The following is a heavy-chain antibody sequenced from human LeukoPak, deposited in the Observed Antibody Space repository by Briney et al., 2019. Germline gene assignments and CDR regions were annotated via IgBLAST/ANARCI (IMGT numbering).Heavy chain of an antibody. CDR1: GYPFRNYD. CDR3: ARLSSHYGDYKVDP. V-gene: IGHV1-8*01. J-gene: IGHJ5*02. D-gene: IGHD4-17*01. CDR2: INPHSGKT. Sequence: ASVKVSCKTSGYPFRNYDINWVRQATGQGLEWMGWINPHSGKTGYAQKFQGRVTMTTDTSASTPYMELSSLRSEDTAVYYCARLSSHYGDYKVDPWGQGTLVTVSS.